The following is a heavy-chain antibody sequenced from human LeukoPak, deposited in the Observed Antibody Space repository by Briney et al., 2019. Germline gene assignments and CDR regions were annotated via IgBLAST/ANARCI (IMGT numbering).Heavy chain of an antibody. CDR3: ARAELRLGELSLAGHDAFDI. V-gene: IGHV3-30*02. D-gene: IGHD3-16*02. CDR1: GFTFSNYG. Sequence: GGSLRLSCAASGFTFSNYGMHWVRQAPGKGLEWVAFIRYDGSYEYYADSVKGRFTISRDNAKNSLYLQMNSLRAEDTAVYYCARAELRLGELSLAGHDAFDIWGQGTMVTVSS. CDR2: IRYDGSYE. J-gene: IGHJ3*02.